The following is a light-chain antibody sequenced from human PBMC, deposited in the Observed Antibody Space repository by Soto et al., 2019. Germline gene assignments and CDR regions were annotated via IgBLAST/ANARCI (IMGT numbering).Light chain of an antibody. V-gene: IGKV2-40*01. J-gene: IGKJ4*01. Sequence: ILMTQTPLSLAVTPGEPASIFCRSSPSHIDSDNGNTYVDWYLQKPGQSPQLRIYMLSYRASGVPDRFSGSGSRTHCSLTINNLQPEDVGTYVCQHYDNLPLTFGGGTKVDIK. CDR1: PSHIDSDNGNTY. CDR3: QHYDNLPLT. CDR2: MLS.